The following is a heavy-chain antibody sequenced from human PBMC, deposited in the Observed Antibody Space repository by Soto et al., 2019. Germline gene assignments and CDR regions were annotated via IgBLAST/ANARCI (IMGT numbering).Heavy chain of an antibody. V-gene: IGHV4-30-4*01. J-gene: IGHJ4*02. D-gene: IGHD3-10*01. CDR2: IYYSGST. Sequence: SETLSLTCTVSGGSISSGDYYWSWIRQPPGKGLEWIGYIYYSGSTYYNPSLKSRVTISVDTSKNQFPLKLSSVTAADTAVYYCARVTEARGVIREYFDYWGQGTLVTVSS. CDR1: GGSISSGDYY. CDR3: ARVTEARGVIREYFDY.